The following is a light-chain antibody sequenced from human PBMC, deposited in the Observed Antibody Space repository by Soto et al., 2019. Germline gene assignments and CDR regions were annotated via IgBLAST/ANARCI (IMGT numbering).Light chain of an antibody. J-gene: IGKJ5*01. Sequence: EIVLTQSPGTLSLSPGERATLSCRAIQSVDSKDLAWYQQKPGQAPRILIFAASSRATGIPDRFSGSGSGTDFTLTISSLEPEDFAVYYCQQRYRWPPITFGQGTRLEIK. CDR2: AAS. CDR3: QQRYRWPPIT. CDR1: QSVDSKD. V-gene: IGKV3D-20*02.